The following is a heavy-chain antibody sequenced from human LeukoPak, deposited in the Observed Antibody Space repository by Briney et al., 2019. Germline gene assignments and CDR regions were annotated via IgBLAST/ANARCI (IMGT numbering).Heavy chain of an antibody. CDR2: IYHSGST. Sequence: SETLSLTCAVSGYSISSGYYWGWIRPPPGKGLEWIGSIYHSGSTYYNPSLKSRVTISVDTSKNQFSLKLSSVTAADTAVYYCARQDYYDSSGYYSPTDFDYWGQGTLVTVSS. CDR1: GYSISSGYY. V-gene: IGHV4-38-2*01. J-gene: IGHJ4*02. CDR3: ARQDYYDSSGYYSPTDFDY. D-gene: IGHD3-22*01.